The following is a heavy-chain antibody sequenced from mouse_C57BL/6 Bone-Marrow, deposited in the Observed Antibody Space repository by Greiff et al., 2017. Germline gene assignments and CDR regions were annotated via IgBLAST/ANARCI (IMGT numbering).Heavy chain of an antibody. J-gene: IGHJ2*01. CDR3: ARRGENWAYFDY. CDR2: IYPRSGNT. CDR1: GYTFTSYG. Sequence: QVQLQQSGAELARPGASVKLSCKASGYTFTSYGISWVKQRTGQGLEWIGEIYPRSGNTYYNEKFKGKATLTADKSSSTAYMELRSLTSEDSAVYFCARRGENWAYFDYWGQGTTLTVSS. V-gene: IGHV1-81*01. D-gene: IGHD4-1*01.